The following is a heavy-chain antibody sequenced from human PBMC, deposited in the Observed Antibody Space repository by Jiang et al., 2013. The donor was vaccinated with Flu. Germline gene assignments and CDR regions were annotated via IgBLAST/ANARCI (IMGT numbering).Heavy chain of an antibody. Sequence: LLKPSETLSLTCAVYGGSFSGYYWSWIRQPPGKGLEWIGEINHSGSTNYNPSLKSRVTISVDTSKNQFSLKLSSVTAADTAVYYCRSQQLVHHYYYGMDVWGQGTTVTVSS. D-gene: IGHD6-13*01. J-gene: IGHJ6*02. CDR3: RSQQLVHHYYYGMDV. CDR1: GGSFSGYY. V-gene: IGHV4-34*01. CDR2: INHSGST.